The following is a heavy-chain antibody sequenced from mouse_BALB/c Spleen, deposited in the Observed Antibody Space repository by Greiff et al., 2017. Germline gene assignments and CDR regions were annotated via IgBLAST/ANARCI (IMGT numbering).Heavy chain of an antibody. CDR2: IDPANGNT. J-gene: IGHJ4*01. D-gene: IGHD1-1*01. V-gene: IGHV14-3*02. Sequence: EVKLVESGAELVKPGASVKLSCTASGFNIKDTYMHWVKQRPEQGLEWIGRIDPANGNTKYDPKFQGKATITADTSSNTAYLQLSSLTSEDTAVYYCAREGVYDYDAMDYWGQGTSVTVSS. CDR3: AREGVYDYDAMDY. CDR1: GFNIKDTY.